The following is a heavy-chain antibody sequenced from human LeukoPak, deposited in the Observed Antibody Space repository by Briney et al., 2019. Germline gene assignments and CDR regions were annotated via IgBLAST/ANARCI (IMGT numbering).Heavy chain of an antibody. V-gene: IGHV3-74*01. J-gene: IGHJ4*02. CDR3: ARDRTTVTLFDY. Sequence: GGSLRLSCAASGFTFTSVWMHWFRHAPGRGLVWISRISTDGAITGYADSVKGRFTISRANAKNTLYLQMNSLRAEDTAVYYCARDRTTVTLFDYWGQGALVTVSS. D-gene: IGHD4-17*01. CDR1: GFTFTSVW. CDR2: ISTDGAIT.